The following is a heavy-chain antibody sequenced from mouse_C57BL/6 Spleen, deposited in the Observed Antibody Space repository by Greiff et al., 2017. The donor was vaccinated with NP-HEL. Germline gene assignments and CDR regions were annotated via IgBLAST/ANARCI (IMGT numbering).Heavy chain of an antibody. CDR1: GYAFSSSW. D-gene: IGHD2-5*01. Sequence: QVQLKESGPELVKPGASVKISCKASGYAFSSSWMNWVKQRPGKGLEWIGRIYPGDGDTNYNGKFKGKATLTADKSSSTAYMQLSSLTSEDSAVYFCARLDYSKGYYYAMDYWGQGTSVTVSS. V-gene: IGHV1-82*01. J-gene: IGHJ4*01. CDR2: IYPGDGDT. CDR3: ARLDYSKGYYYAMDY.